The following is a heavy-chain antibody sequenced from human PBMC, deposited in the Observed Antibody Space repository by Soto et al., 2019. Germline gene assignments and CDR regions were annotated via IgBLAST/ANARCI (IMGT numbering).Heavy chain of an antibody. D-gene: IGHD6-19*01. CDR2: IIPIFGTA. V-gene: IGHV1-69*13. CDR1: GGTFSSYA. J-gene: IGHJ5*02. CDR3: ARETGGWYWFDP. Sequence: SVKVSCKASGGTFSSYAISWVRQAPGQGLEWMGGIIPIFGTANYAQKFQGRVTITADEPTSTAYMELSSLRSEDTAVYYCARETGGWYWFDPWGQGTLVTVSS.